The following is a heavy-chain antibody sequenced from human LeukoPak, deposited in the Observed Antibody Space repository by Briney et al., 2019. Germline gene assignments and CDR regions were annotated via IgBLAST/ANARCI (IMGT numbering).Heavy chain of an antibody. CDR3: ATTPNTYYYDSSGYPDY. CDR2: IIPIFGTA. D-gene: IGHD3-22*01. Sequence: PVKVSCKASGGTFSSYAISWVRQAPGQGLEWMGGIIPIFGTANYAQKFQGRVTITADESTSTAYMELSSLRSEDTAVYYCATTPNTYYYDSSGYPDYWGQGTLVTVSS. CDR1: GGTFSSYA. V-gene: IGHV1-69*13. J-gene: IGHJ4*02.